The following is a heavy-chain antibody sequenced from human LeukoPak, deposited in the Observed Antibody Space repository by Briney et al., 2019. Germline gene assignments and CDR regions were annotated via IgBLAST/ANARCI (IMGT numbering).Heavy chain of an antibody. CDR2: IIPIFGTA. D-gene: IGHD2-15*01. Sequence: GASVKVSCKASGGTFSSYAISWVRQAPGQGLEWMGGIIPIFGTANYAQKFQGRVTMTRDTSTSTVYMELSSLRSEDTAVYYCARSHGVVVAAHDAFDIWGQGTMVTVSS. V-gene: IGHV1-69*05. CDR1: GGTFSSYA. J-gene: IGHJ3*02. CDR3: ARSHGVVVAAHDAFDI.